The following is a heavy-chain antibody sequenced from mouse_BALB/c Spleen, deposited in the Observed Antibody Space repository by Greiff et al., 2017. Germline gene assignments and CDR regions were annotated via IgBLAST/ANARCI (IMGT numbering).Heavy chain of an antibody. CDR1: GFTFSSYT. CDR3: ARHLHYYGYEDY. J-gene: IGHJ2*01. Sequence: EVKLQESGGGLVQPGGSLKLSCAASGFTFSSYTMSWVRQTPEKRLEWVAYISNGGGSTYYPDTVKGRFTISRDNAKNTLYLQMSSLKSEDTAMYYCARHLHYYGYEDYWGQGTTLTVSS. CDR2: ISNGGGST. V-gene: IGHV5-12-2*01. D-gene: IGHD1-2*01.